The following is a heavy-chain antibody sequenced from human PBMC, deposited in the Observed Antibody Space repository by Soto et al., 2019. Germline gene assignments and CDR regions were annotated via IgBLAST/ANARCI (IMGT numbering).Heavy chain of an antibody. Sequence: GGSLRLSCAASGFTFSSYAMSWVRQAPGKGLEWVSAISGSGGSTYYADSVKGRFTISRDNSKNTLYLQMNSLRAEDTAVYCCAKDPGYDILTGYFYFDYWGQGTLVTVSS. CDR1: GFTFSSYA. J-gene: IGHJ4*02. CDR3: AKDPGYDILTGYFYFDY. CDR2: ISGSGGST. V-gene: IGHV3-23*01. D-gene: IGHD3-9*01.